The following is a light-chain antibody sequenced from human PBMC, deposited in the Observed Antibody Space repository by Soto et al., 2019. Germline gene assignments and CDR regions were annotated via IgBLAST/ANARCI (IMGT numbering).Light chain of an antibody. CDR1: QSISSW. J-gene: IGKJ5*01. CDR3: QQSYTTSIT. CDR2: GAS. V-gene: IGKV1-39*01. Sequence: DIQLTQSPSFLSASLGDRVTITCRASQSISSWLAWYQQKPGKAPKLLIYGASTLQGGVPSRFSGSGSGTDFTLTISSLQPEDFATYYCQQSYTTSITFGQGTRLEIK.